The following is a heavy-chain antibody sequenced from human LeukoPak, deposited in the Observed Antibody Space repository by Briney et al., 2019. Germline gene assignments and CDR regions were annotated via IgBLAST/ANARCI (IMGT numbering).Heavy chain of an antibody. CDR1: GFTFSSYG. V-gene: IGHV3-30*18. J-gene: IGHJ4*02. CDR2: ISYDGSNK. D-gene: IGHD3-9*01. Sequence: GRSLRLPCAASGFTFSSYGMHWVRQAPGKGLEWVAVISYDGSNKYYAVSVKGRFTISRDNSKNTLYLQMNSLRAEDTAVYYCAKGNSLENDILAGFDYWGQGTLVTVSS. CDR3: AKGNSLENDILAGFDY.